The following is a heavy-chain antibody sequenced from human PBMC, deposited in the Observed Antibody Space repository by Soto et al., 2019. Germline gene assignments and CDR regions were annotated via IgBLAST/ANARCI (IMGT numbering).Heavy chain of an antibody. Sequence: QVQLVESGGGVVQPGRSLRLSCAASRFTFSSYGMHWVRRAPGKGLEWVAVIWLDGSNKYYADSVKGRFTISRDNSKNTLYLQMNSLRAEDTAVYYCARGLWSFDYWGQGNLVTVSS. CDR2: IWLDGSNK. J-gene: IGHJ4*02. CDR1: RFTFSSYG. V-gene: IGHV3-33*01. CDR3: ARGLWSFDY. D-gene: IGHD5-18*01.